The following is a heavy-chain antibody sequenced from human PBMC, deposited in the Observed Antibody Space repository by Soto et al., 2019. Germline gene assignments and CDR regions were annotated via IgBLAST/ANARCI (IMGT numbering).Heavy chain of an antibody. V-gene: IGHV3-23*01. J-gene: IGHJ5*02. CDR1: GFTFTSHA. Sequence: QSGGSLRLSCAASGFTFTSHAMSWVRQAPGRGLEWVSSISGNGGSSYYADSVKGRFVISRDNSHNTLYLQMNSLRAEDTAVYYCAKDPYFGSEAYPNWFDPWGQGALVTVSS. D-gene: IGHD3-10*01. CDR3: AKDPYFGSEAYPNWFDP. CDR2: ISGNGGSS.